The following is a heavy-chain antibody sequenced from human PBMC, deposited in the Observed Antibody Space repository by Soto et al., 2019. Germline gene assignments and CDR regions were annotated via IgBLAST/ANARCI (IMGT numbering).Heavy chain of an antibody. CDR3: AKCLGRSPDYYYGMDV. D-gene: IGHD3-10*01. CDR2: IYPGDSDT. V-gene: IGHV5-51*01. J-gene: IGHJ6*02. Sequence: GESLTISCKGSGYSLTRYWIGWVRQMRGKGLEWMGVIYPGDSDTRYSPSFQGQVTISADKSISTAYLQWSSLRAEDKAVYCCAKCLGRSPDYYYGMDVWGQGSTVTVSS. CDR1: GYSLTRYW.